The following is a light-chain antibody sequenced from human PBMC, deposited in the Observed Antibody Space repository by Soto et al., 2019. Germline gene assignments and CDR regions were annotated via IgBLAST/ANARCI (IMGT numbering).Light chain of an antibody. CDR3: SSYTSSSTRVV. CDR2: DVN. Sequence: QSALTQPASVSGSPGQLITISCTGTSSDVGRYNYVSWYQQHPGKAPKLMIYDVNNRPSGVSNRFSGSKSGNTASLTISGLQADDEADYYCSSYTSSSTRVVFGGGTKLTVL. V-gene: IGLV2-14*01. J-gene: IGLJ2*01. CDR1: SSDVGRYNY.